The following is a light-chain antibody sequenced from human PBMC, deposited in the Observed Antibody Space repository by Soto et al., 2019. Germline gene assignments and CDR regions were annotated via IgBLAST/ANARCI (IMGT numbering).Light chain of an antibody. CDR3: QQYNKWPRT. CDR2: GAS. J-gene: IGKJ1*01. V-gene: IGKV3-15*01. CDR1: QSVSSK. Sequence: IVMTQSPGALSVSLWERATLSCRASQSVSSKLAWYQQKPGQAPRLLIHGASTRATGVPARFSGSGSGTEFTLTISSLQSEDFAVYYCQQYNKWPRTFGQGTKVDIK.